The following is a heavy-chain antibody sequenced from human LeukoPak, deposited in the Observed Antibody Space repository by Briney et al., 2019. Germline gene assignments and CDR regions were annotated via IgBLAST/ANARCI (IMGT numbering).Heavy chain of an antibody. CDR1: GFTFSSYA. CDR3: AKDSYYDSSGFDY. V-gene: IGHV3-23*01. Sequence: PGGSLRLSCAASGFTFSSYAMSWVRQAPGKGLEWVSAISGSGGSTYYADSVKGRSTISRDNSKNTLYLQMNSLRAEDTAVYYCAKDSYYDSSGFDYWGQGTLVTVSS. J-gene: IGHJ4*02. CDR2: ISGSGGST. D-gene: IGHD3-22*01.